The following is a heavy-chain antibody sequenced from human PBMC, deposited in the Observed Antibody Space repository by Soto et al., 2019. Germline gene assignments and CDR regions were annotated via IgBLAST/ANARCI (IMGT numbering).Heavy chain of an antibody. D-gene: IGHD6-19*01. CDR2: ISYDGSNK. Sequence: GGSLRLSCAASGFTFSSYAMHWVRQAPGKGLEWVAVISYDGSNKYYADSVKGRFTISRDNSKNTLYLQMNSLRAEDTAVYYCARDRYSSGWYGRYYYYGMDVWGQGTTVTVSS. CDR1: GFTFSSYA. J-gene: IGHJ6*02. V-gene: IGHV3-30-3*01. CDR3: ARDRYSSGWYGRYYYYGMDV.